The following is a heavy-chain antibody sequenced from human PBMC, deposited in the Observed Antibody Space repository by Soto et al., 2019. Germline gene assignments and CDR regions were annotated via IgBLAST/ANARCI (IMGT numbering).Heavy chain of an antibody. J-gene: IGHJ4*02. CDR1: GFTFSSYA. D-gene: IGHD3-16*01. V-gene: IGHV3-30-3*01. Sequence: QVQLVESGGGVVQPGRSLRLSCAASGFTFSSYAMHWVRQAPGKGLEWVAVISYDGSDHYYADSVKGRFTISRDNSKNTLLLQMNSLRTEDTAGYYCAAVYTMDYWGQGTLVTVSS. CDR2: ISYDGSDH. CDR3: AAVYTMDY.